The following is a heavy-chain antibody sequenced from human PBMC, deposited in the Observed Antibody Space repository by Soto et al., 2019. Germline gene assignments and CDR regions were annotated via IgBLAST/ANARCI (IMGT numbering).Heavy chain of an antibody. Sequence: QDQLVQSGAEVKKPGASVTVSCKASGYSFTNYGITWVRQAPGQGLEWLGWISAFNGNTHYAQKVQGRVTMTTDASKSTAYMELRSLRSDDTAVYYCARDRGVAPPVAGNTHYYYYMDVWGKGTTVTVSS. CDR2: ISAFNGNT. D-gene: IGHD6-19*01. J-gene: IGHJ6*03. CDR3: ARDRGVAPPVAGNTHYYYYMDV. V-gene: IGHV1-18*01. CDR1: GYSFTNYG.